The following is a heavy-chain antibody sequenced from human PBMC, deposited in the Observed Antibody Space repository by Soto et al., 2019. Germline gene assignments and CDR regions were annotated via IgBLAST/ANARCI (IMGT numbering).Heavy chain of an antibody. CDR1: GYSISSGYY. Sequence: LSLTCAVSGYSISSGYYWGWIRQPPGKGLEWIGSIYHSGSTYYNPSLKSRVTISVDTSKNQFSLKLSPVTAADTAVYYCAREHPPVGITGTRGWFDPWGQGTLVTVSS. CDR2: IYHSGST. V-gene: IGHV4-38-2*02. J-gene: IGHJ5*02. CDR3: AREHPPVGITGTRGWFDP. D-gene: IGHD1-20*01.